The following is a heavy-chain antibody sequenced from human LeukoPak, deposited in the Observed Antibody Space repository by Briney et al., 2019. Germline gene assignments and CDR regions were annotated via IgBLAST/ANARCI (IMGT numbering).Heavy chain of an antibody. CDR1: GFTFSSYA. D-gene: IGHD6-19*01. V-gene: IGHV3-23*01. Sequence: GGSLRLSCAASGFTFSSYAMSWVRQAPGKGLEWVSAISGSGGSTYYADSVKGRFTISRDIFKNTLYLQMNSLRAEDTAVYYCARDLHPSGWSDFDYWGQGTLVTVSS. CDR2: ISGSGGST. CDR3: ARDLHPSGWSDFDY. J-gene: IGHJ4*02.